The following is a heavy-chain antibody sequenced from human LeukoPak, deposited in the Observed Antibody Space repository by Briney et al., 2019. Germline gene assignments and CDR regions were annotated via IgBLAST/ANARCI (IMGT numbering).Heavy chain of an antibody. Sequence: SETLSLTCTVSGGSISSYHWSWIRQPPGKGLEWIGYIYYSGGTNYNPSLKSRVTISVDTSKNHFSLKLSSVTAADTAVYYCARGGWYFYYYYMDVWGKGTTVTVS. V-gene: IGHV4-59*01. CDR1: GGSISSYH. J-gene: IGHJ6*03. CDR2: IYYSGGT. D-gene: IGHD6-19*01. CDR3: ARGGWYFYYYYMDV.